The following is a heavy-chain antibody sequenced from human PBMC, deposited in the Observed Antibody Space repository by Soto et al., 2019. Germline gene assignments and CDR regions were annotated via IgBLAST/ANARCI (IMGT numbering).Heavy chain of an antibody. CDR3: AKDPRPMVRGALRNNWFDP. V-gene: IGHV3-23*01. CDR1: GGSISSSSYY. Sequence: PSETLSLTCTVSGGSISSSSYYWGWIRQPPGKGLEWVSAISGSGGSTYYADSVKGRFTISRDNSKNTLYLQMNSLRAEDTAVYYCAKDPRPMVRGALRNNWFDPWGQGTLVTVS. J-gene: IGHJ5*02. D-gene: IGHD3-10*01. CDR2: ISGSGGST.